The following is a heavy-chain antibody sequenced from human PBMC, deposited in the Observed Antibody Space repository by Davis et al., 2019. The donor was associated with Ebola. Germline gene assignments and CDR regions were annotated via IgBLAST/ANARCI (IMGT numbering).Heavy chain of an antibody. V-gene: IGHV3-73*01. CDR3: TSRASSTVDY. CDR1: GFTFSGSA. Sequence: PGGSLRLSCAASGFTFSGSAMHWVRQASGKGLEWVGRIRSKANSYATAYAASVKGRFTISGDDSKNTAYLQMNSLKTEDTAVYYCTSRASSTVDYWGQGTLVTVSS. CDR2: IRSKANSYAT. J-gene: IGHJ4*02. D-gene: IGHD6-13*01.